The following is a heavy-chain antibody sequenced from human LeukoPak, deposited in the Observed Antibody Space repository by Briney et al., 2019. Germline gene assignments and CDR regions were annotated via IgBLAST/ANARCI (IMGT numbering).Heavy chain of an antibody. CDR2: IYYSGST. CDR3: ARGSSSSDDY. Sequence: SETLSLTCTVSGGPISSYYWSWIRQPPGKGLEWIGYIYYSGSTNYNPSLKSRVTISVDTSKNQFSLKLSSVTAADTAVYYCARGSSSSDDYWGQGTLVTVSS. V-gene: IGHV4-59*01. J-gene: IGHJ4*02. D-gene: IGHD6-6*01. CDR1: GGPISSYY.